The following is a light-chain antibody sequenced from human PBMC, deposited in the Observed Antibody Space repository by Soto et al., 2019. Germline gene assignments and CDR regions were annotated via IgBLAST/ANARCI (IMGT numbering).Light chain of an antibody. CDR3: QQYYSTSYT. CDR1: QSVLYSSNNKNY. CDR2: WAS. Sequence: DIVMTQSPDSLAVSLGERATINCKSSQSVLYSSNNKNYLAWYQQKPGQPPKLLIYWASTRESGVPDRFSGSGSGLDFTLTISSLQAEDVAVYYCQQYYSTSYTFGQGTKLEIK. J-gene: IGKJ2*01. V-gene: IGKV4-1*01.